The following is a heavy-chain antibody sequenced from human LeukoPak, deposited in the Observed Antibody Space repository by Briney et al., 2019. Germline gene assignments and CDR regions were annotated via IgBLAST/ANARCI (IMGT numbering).Heavy chain of an antibody. J-gene: IGHJ3*02. CDR2: IYYSGST. V-gene: IGHV4-61*01. CDR3: ARDRGRIARGDAFDI. CDR1: GGSVSSGSYY. D-gene: IGHD6-13*01. Sequence: SETLSLTCTVSGGSVSSGSYYWSWIRQPPGKGLEWIGYIYYSGSTNYNPSLKSRVTISVDTSKNQFPLKLSSVTAADTAVYYCARDRGRIARGDAFDIWGQGTMVTVSS.